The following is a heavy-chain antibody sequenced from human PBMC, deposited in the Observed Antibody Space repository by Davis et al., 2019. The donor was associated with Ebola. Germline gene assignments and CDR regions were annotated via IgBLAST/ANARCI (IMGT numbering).Heavy chain of an antibody. CDR3: ARERNYYDSSGYYPYFDY. J-gene: IGHJ4*02. Sequence: AASVKVSCKASGGTFSSYTISWVRQAPGQGLEWMGRIIPILGIANYAQKFQGRVTITADESTSTAYMELSSLRSEDTAVYYCARERNYYDSSGYYPYFDYWGQGTLVTVSS. CDR1: GGTFSSYT. V-gene: IGHV1-69*04. CDR2: IIPILGIA. D-gene: IGHD3-22*01.